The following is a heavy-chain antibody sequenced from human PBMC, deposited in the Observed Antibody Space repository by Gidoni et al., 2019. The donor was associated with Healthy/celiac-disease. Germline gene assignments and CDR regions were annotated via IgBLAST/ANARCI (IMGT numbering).Heavy chain of an antibody. V-gene: IGHV3-48*01. D-gene: IGHD2-2*01. CDR3: ARDGVCSSTSCHRYYYYGMDV. J-gene: IGHJ6*02. CDR2: ISSSSTI. Sequence: EVQLVESGGGLVQPGGSLRLSCAASGFTFSSYSINWVRQTPGKGLEWVSYISSSSTIYYADSVKGRFTISRDNAKNSLYLQMNSLRAEDTAVYYCARDGVCSSTSCHRYYYYGMDVWGQGTTVTVSS. CDR1: GFTFSSYS.